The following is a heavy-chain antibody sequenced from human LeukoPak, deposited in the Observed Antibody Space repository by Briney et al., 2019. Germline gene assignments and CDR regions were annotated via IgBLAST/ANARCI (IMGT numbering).Heavy chain of an antibody. CDR1: GLNVSNNC. J-gene: IGHJ5*02. CDR3: ARDRVYGGPQGDNWFDP. V-gene: IGHV3-53*01. D-gene: IGHD2-21*01. CDR2: MYSGGNR. Sequence: GGSLRLSCAASGLNVSNNCMNWVRQAPGKGLEWVSVMYSGGNRYYADSVKDRFTMSRDNSKNMLYLQMNSLKTEDTSVYYCARDRVYGGPQGDNWFDPWGQGTLVTVSS.